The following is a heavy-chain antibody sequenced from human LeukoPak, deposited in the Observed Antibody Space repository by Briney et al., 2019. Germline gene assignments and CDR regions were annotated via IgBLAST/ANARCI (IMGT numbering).Heavy chain of an antibody. CDR3: ATWYYDSGGYRYFDY. Sequence: PSETLSLTCTVSGGSKSSYYWTWVRQPPGKGLEWIGYIYYSGTTAYNPSLKSRVTISVDTSKNQFSLKLNSVTAADTAVYYCATWYYDSGGYRYFDYWGQGTLVTVSS. CDR1: GGSKSSYY. CDR2: IYYSGTT. D-gene: IGHD3-22*01. V-gene: IGHV4-59*01. J-gene: IGHJ4*02.